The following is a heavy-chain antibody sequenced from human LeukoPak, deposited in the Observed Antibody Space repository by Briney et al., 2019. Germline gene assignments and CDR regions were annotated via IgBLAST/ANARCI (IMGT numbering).Heavy chain of an antibody. J-gene: IGHJ6*03. CDR2: INPNSCGT. D-gene: IGHD3-16*01. Sequence: GASVNVSCKASGYTFTGYYMHWVRQAPGQGLEWMGWINPNSCGTNYAQKFQGRVTMTRDTSISTAYMELSRLRSDDTAVCYCARSGSPGGTWYMDVWAKGPRSPSP. V-gene: IGHV1-2*02. CDR3: ARSGSPGGTWYMDV. CDR1: GYTFTGYY.